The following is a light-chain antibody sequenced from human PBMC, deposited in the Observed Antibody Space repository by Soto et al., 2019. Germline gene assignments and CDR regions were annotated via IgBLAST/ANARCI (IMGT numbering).Light chain of an antibody. CDR3: QQATSFPRT. CDR1: QALSNY. V-gene: IGKV1-9*01. Sequence: DIQLTQSPSVLSASVGDTVTITCRASQALSNYLAWYQQKPGKAPKLLIYAASTLQGGVPSRFSGSGSGTEFTLTISSLQPEDFATYYCQQATSFPRTFGQGTKVDIK. CDR2: AAS. J-gene: IGKJ1*01.